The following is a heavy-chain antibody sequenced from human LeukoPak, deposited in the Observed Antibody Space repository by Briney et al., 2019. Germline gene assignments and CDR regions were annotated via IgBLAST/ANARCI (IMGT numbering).Heavy chain of an antibody. CDR3: ARLHRGDFDWTDWYFDL. J-gene: IGHJ2*01. CDR1: GYTFTGYY. D-gene: IGHD3-9*01. V-gene: IGHV1-2*02. Sequence: ASVKVCCKASGYTFTGYYMHWVRQAPGQGLDWMGWINPNSGGTNYAQKFQGRVTMTRDTSISTAYMELSRLRSDDTAVYYCARLHRGDFDWTDWYFDLWGRGTLVTVSS. CDR2: INPNSGGT.